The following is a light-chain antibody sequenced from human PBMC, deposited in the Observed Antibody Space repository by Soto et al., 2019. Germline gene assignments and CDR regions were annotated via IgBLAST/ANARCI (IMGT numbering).Light chain of an antibody. J-gene: IGKJ2*01. CDR2: DAS. CDR3: QQYHGYPYT. Sequence: DIQMTQSPSTLSASVGDRVTITCRASQSVSGWLAWYQQKPGKAPKLLIYDASSLQTGVTSRFSGSGSGTEFSLTISSLQPDDFATYYCQQYHGYPYTFGQGTQVEIK. V-gene: IGKV1-5*01. CDR1: QSVSGW.